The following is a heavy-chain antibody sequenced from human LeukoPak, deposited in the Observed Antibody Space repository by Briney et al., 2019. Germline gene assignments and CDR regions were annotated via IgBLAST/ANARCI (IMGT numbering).Heavy chain of an antibody. Sequence: GGSLRLSCAASGFTFSSYAMSWVRQAPGKGLEWVSAISGSGGSTYYADSAKGRFTISRDNAKNSLFLQMNSLRAEDTAVYYCAKHSRWVGATYFDYWGQGTLVTVSS. D-gene: IGHD1-26*01. V-gene: IGHV3-23*01. J-gene: IGHJ4*02. CDR1: GFTFSSYA. CDR3: AKHSRWVGATYFDY. CDR2: ISGSGGST.